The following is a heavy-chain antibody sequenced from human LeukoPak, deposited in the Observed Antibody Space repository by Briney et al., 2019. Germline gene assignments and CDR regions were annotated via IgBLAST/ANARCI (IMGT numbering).Heavy chain of an antibody. J-gene: IGHJ4*02. V-gene: IGHV4-34*01. D-gene: IGHD6-13*01. CDR1: GGSFSGYY. CDR2: INHSGST. Sequence: PSETLSLTCAVYGGSFSGYYWSWIRQPPGKGLEWIGEINHSGSTNYNPSLKSRVTISVDTSKNQFSLKLSSVTAADTAVYYCARDRSAGHFDYWGQGTLVTVSS. CDR3: ARDRSAGHFDY.